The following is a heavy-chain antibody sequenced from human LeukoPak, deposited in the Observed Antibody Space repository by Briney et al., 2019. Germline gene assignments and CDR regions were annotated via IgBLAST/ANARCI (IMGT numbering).Heavy chain of an antibody. J-gene: IGHJ6*03. V-gene: IGHV4-34*01. CDR2: IDHSGST. Sequence: SETLSLTCAVYGGSFSGYFWSWIRQPPGKGLEWIGDIDHSGSTNYNPSLKSRVTISVDTSKNQFSLNVSSVTAADTAVYYCARPYYYYMDVWGKGTTVTVSS. CDR1: GGSFSGYF. CDR3: ARPYYYYMDV.